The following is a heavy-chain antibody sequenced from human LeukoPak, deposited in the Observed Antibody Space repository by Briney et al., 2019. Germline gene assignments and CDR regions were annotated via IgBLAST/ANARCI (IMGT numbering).Heavy chain of an antibody. CDR3: ARWPSCSSTSCPLDY. CDR2: IYYSGSP. J-gene: IGHJ4*02. V-gene: IGHV4-59*01. Sequence: PSETLSLTCTVSGGSFSSFYWSWIRQPPGKGLEWIGYIYYSGSPNYNPSLKSRVTISVDTSKNQFSLKLSSVTAADTAVYYCARWPSCSSTSCPLDYWGQGTLVTVSS. CDR1: GGSFSSFY. D-gene: IGHD2-2*01.